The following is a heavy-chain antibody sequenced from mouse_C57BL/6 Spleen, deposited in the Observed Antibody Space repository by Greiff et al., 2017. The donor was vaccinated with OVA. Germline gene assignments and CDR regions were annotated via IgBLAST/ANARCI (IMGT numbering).Heavy chain of an antibody. D-gene: IGHD1-1*01. CDR1: GYTFTSYW. CDR2: IHPNSGST. J-gene: IGHJ2*01. CDR3: ARGGHYYGSSILYYFDY. Sequence: QVQLQQSGAELVKPGASVKLSCKASGYTFTSYWMHWVKQRPGQGLEWIGMIHPNSGSTNYNEKFKSKATLTVDKSSSTAYMQLSSLTSEDSAVYYCARGGHYYGSSILYYFDYWGQGTTLTVSS. V-gene: IGHV1-64*01.